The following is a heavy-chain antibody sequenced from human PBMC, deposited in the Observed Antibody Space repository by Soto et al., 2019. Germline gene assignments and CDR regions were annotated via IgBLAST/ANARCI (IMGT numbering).Heavy chain of an antibody. D-gene: IGHD3-10*01. J-gene: IGHJ4*02. CDR3: ARQRSGSITMVRGVNIYFDY. CDR1: GGSISSYY. Sequence: SETLSLTCTVSGGSISSYYWSWIRQPPGKGLEWIGYIYYSGSTNYNPSLKSRVTISVDTSKNQFSLKLSSVTAADTAVYYCARQRSGSITMVRGVNIYFDYWGQGTLVTVSS. V-gene: IGHV4-59*01. CDR2: IYYSGST.